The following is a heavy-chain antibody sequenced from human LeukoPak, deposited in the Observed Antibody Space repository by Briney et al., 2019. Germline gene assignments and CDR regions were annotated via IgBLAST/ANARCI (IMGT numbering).Heavy chain of an antibody. CDR1: GYTFTDYY. V-gene: IGHV1-2*06. J-gene: IGHJ4*02. Sequence: ASVKVSCKASGYTFTDYYVHWVQQAPGQGVEWMGRVNPDTGGTNYVQKFQGRVTMTRDTSINTAYMELSRLTPDDTAIYYCARVGPTSYFDYWGQGTLVTVSS. CDR2: VNPDTGGT. CDR3: ARVGPTSYFDY.